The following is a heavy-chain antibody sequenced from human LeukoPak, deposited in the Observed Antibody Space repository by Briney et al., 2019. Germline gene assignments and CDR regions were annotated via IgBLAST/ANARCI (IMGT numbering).Heavy chain of an antibody. J-gene: IGHJ4*02. V-gene: IGHV1-18*01. Sequence: GASVKVSCKASGYTFTSYDINWVRQAPGQGLEWMGWISVDNDNTNYAQKLQGRVTVTTDASTSTAYMELRSLRSDDTAVYYCARAGASRWSDYWGQGTLVTVSS. CDR1: GYTFTSYD. CDR2: ISVDNDNT. CDR3: ARAGASRWSDY. D-gene: IGHD6-13*01.